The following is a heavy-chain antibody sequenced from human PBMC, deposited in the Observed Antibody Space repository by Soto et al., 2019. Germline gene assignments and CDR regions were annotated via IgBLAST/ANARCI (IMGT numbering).Heavy chain of an antibody. J-gene: IGHJ4*02. CDR2: IFPSDSYT. D-gene: IGHD6-19*01. Sequence: PGESLKISCRTSGYRFTSYWIAWARQMPGKGLEWMGIIFPSDSYTNYSPSFQGHVTISADKSISTAYLQWSSLKASDTAMYYCARLAVAGTALSFDYWGQGTLVTVSS. V-gene: IGHV5-10-1*01. CDR3: ARLAVAGTALSFDY. CDR1: GYRFTSYW.